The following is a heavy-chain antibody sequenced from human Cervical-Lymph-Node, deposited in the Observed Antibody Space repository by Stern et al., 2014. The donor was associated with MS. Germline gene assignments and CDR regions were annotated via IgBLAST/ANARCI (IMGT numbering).Heavy chain of an antibody. J-gene: IGHJ4*02. CDR3: ARHSVGVKDFDS. Sequence: QLQLQESGPGLVKPSETLSLTCTGSGGSIRTFSWSWIRQPPGSGLEWIGCVYYNGTTTHSPSLKSRVTMSVDTSKSQLSLRLHSVTAADTAVYYCARHSVGVKDFDSWGQGTLVTVSS. CDR2: VYYNGTT. CDR1: GGSIRTFS. D-gene: IGHD4-23*01. V-gene: IGHV4-59*01.